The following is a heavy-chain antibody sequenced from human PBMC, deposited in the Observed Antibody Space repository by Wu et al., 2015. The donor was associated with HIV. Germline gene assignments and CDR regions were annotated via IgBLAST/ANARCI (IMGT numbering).Heavy chain of an antibody. Sequence: QVQLVQSGAEVKKPGASVKVACKASGYAFTSVYMHWVRQAPGQGLEWMGWINSFNGKIDYAQKFQGRVTMTTDTSTSTAYMDLRSLRSDDTAVYYCARGGGYSHGYYDWFDPWGQGTLVTVSS. V-gene: IGHV1-18*04. J-gene: IGHJ5*02. CDR1: GYAFTSVY. CDR3: ARGGGYSHGYYDWFDP. D-gene: IGHD5-18*01. CDR2: INSFNGKI.